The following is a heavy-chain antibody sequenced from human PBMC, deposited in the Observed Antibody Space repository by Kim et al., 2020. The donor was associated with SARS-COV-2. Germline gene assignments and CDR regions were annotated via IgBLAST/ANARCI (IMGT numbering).Heavy chain of an antibody. V-gene: IGHV4-59*01. J-gene: IGHJ4*02. CDR2: IYYSGGP. Sequence: SETLSLTCTVSGGSISSYYWSWLRQPPGKGLAWIGYIYYSGGPNYNPSLKSRVTISVDTSTNQFSLKLSSVTAADTAVYYCARGFDYWGQGTLVTVSS. CDR3: ARGFDY. CDR1: GGSISSYY.